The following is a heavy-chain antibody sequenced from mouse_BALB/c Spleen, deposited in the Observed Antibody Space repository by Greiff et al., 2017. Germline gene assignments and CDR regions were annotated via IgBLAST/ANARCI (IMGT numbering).Heavy chain of an antibody. V-gene: IGHV1-61*01. CDR1: GYSFTSYW. CDR3: ASVTTARYWYFDV. D-gene: IGHD1-2*01. CDR2: IDPSDSET. Sequence: QVQLQQPGAELVRPGASVKLSCKASGYSFTSYWMNWVKQRPGQGLEWIGMIDPSDSETRLNQKFKDKATLTVDKSSSTAYMQLSSPTSEDSAVYYCASVTTARYWYFDVWGAGTTVTVAS. J-gene: IGHJ1*01.